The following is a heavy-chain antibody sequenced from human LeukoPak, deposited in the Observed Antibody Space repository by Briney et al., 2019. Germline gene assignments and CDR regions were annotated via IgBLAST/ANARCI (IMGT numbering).Heavy chain of an antibody. D-gene: IGHD5-18*01. J-gene: IGHJ4*02. CDR3: ARRGYSYGYFDY. CDR1: GGSISSYY. CDR2: IYYSGST. Sequence: SETLSLTCTVSGGSISSYYWSWIRQPPGKGLEWIGYIYYSGSTNYNPSLKSRVTISVDTSKNQFSLKLSSVTAADTAAYYCARRGYSYGYFDYWGQGTLVTVSS. V-gene: IGHV4-59*08.